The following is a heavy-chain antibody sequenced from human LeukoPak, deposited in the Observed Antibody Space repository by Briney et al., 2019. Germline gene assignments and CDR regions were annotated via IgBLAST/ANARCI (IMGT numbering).Heavy chain of an antibody. CDR2: IYYSGST. D-gene: IGHD3-16*01. V-gene: IGHV4-39*07. J-gene: IGHJ4*02. Sequence: SETLSLTCTVSGGSISSSSYYWGWIRQPPGKGLEWIGSIYYSGSTYYNPSLKSRVTISVDTSKNQFSLKLSSVTAADTAVYYCARDLPDDYVWGSYPWYFDYWGQGTLVTVSS. CDR3: ARDLPDDYVWGSYPWYFDY. CDR1: GGSISSSSYY.